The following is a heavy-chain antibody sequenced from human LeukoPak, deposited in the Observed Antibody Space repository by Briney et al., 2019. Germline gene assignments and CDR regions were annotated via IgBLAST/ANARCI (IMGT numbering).Heavy chain of an antibody. V-gene: IGHV4-4*09. CDR3: ASSYYYGSGSPKLYYFDY. D-gene: IGHD3-10*01. J-gene: IGHJ4*02. CDR2: IYTSGST. Sequence: SETLSLTCTVSGGSISSYYWSWIQQPPGKGLEWIGYIYTSGSTNYNPSLKSRVTISVDTSKNQFSLKLSSVTAADTAVYYCASSYYYGSGSPKLYYFDYWGQGTLVTVSS. CDR1: GGSISSYY.